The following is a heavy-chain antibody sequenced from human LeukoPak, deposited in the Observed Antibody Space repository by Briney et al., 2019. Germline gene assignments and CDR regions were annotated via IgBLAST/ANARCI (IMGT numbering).Heavy chain of an antibody. D-gene: IGHD3-16*02. CDR1: GFTFSSYA. Sequence: GGSLRLSCAASGFTFSSYAMSWVRQAPGKGLEWVSAISGSGGSTYYADSVKGRFTISRDNSKNTLYLQMNSLRAEDTAVYYCAREVWVYDYVWGSYRSNYYYYYMDVWGKGTTVTISS. CDR2: ISGSGGST. CDR3: AREVWVYDYVWGSYRSNYYYYYMDV. J-gene: IGHJ6*03. V-gene: IGHV3-23*01.